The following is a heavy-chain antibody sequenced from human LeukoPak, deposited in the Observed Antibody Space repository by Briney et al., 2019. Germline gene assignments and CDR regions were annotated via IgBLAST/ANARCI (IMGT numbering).Heavy chain of an antibody. D-gene: IGHD6-19*01. V-gene: IGHV4-34*01. CDR1: GGSFSGYY. J-gene: IGHJ4*02. CDR2: INHSGST. CDR3: ARGHVGQWLVQGFDY. Sequence: SETLSLTCAVYGGSFSGYYWSWIRQPPGKGLEWIGEINHSGSTNYNPSLKSRVTISVDTSKNQFSLKLSSVTAADTAVYYCARGHVGQWLVQGFDYWGQGTLVTVSS.